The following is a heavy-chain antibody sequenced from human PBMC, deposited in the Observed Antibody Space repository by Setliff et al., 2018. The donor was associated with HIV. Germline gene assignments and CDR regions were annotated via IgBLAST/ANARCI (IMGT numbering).Heavy chain of an antibody. D-gene: IGHD4-17*01. V-gene: IGHV5-51*01. Sequence: GESLKISCQTSGYTFSMYWIGWVRQRPGKGLEWMGIMYPGTSTTKYSPSFQGQVTISVDKSITTAYLQWSSLQASDTAMYYCARRSRGDYVWIGWFDPWGQGTLVTVSS. CDR3: ARRSRGDYVWIGWFDP. J-gene: IGHJ5*02. CDR2: MYPGTSTT. CDR1: GYTFSMYW.